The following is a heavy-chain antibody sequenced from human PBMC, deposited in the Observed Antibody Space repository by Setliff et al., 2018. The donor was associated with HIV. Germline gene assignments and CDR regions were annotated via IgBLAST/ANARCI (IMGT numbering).Heavy chain of an antibody. J-gene: IGHJ4*02. V-gene: IGHV4-38-2*01. CDR1: GYSISSGYY. CDR3: ARMYSGYDWSPAGARTRYFDY. D-gene: IGHD5-12*01. Sequence: SETLSLTCAVSGYSISSGYYWGWIRQPPGKGLEWIGSIYHSGSTYYNPSLKSRVTISVDTSKNQFSLKLSSVTAADTAVYYCARMYSGYDWSPAGARTRYFDYWGQGSPVTVSS. CDR2: IYHSGST.